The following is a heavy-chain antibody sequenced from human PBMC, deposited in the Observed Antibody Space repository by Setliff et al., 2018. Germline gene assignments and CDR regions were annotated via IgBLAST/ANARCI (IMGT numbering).Heavy chain of an antibody. CDR3: ARGDYSSPCDY. J-gene: IGHJ4*02. D-gene: IGHD4-4*01. CDR1: GYIFTSYY. V-gene: IGHV1-46*01. Sequence: ASVKVSCKASGYIFTSYYIHWVRQAPGQGLEWMGLFNPSGGSTKYAEKFQGRVTLTRDTSTSTVYLDLSSLRFEDTAICYCARGDYSSPCDYWGQGTLVTVSS. CDR2: FNPSGGST.